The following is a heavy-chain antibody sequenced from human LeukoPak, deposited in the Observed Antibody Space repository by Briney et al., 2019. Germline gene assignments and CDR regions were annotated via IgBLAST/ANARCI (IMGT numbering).Heavy chain of an antibody. CDR1: GFNFSSYA. CDR2: LSGSGGST. J-gene: IGHJ5*02. V-gene: IGHV3-23*01. CDR3: AKYAFGTSKNWSDP. D-gene: IGHD3-3*02. Sequence: GGSLRLSCAASGFNFSSYAMSWVGQAPGKGLEWVSALSGSGGSTYYADYVKGRFTMSRDKSKNTLYLQLNSLRAEGTAVPYCAKYAFGTSKNWSDPWGQGTLVTVSS.